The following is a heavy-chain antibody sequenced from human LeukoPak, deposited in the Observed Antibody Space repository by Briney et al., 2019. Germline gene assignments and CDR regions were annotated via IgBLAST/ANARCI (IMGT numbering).Heavy chain of an antibody. V-gene: IGHV3-23*01. Sequence: QSGGSLRLSCAASGFTFNTYAMSWVHQAPGTGLEWVSTISGSGAFTKYADSVTGRFTISRDNSKNTLYLQMNSLRAEDTAVYYCARGPPTMVRGVLYYYYYGMDVWGQGTTVTVSS. J-gene: IGHJ6*02. CDR3: ARGPPTMVRGVLYYYYYGMDV. CDR2: ISGSGAFT. D-gene: IGHD3-10*01. CDR1: GFTFNTYA.